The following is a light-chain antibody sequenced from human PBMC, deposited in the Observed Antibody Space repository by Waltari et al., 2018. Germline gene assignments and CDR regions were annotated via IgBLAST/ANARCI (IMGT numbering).Light chain of an antibody. V-gene: IGLV1-51*01. CDR2: DND. CDR3: GTWDTSLSARV. Sequence: QSVLTQPPSVSAAPGQEVTISCSGSTSNIGKNHVDWYQQLPGTAPKLLIYDNDKRPSGIPDRFSGSKSDTSATLGITGLQTGDEADYYCGTWDTSLSARVFGDGTKLTVL. CDR1: TSNIGKNH. J-gene: IGLJ2*01.